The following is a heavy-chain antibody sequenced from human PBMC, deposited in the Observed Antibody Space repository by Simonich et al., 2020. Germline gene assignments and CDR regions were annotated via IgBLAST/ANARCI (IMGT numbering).Heavy chain of an antibody. V-gene: IGHV1-2*02. D-gene: IGHD6-13*01. Sequence: QVQLVQSGAEVKKPGASVKVSCKASGYTFTGYYMHWVRQAPGQGLEWMGGSNPNRGCKNHAQKCQGRVTMTRDTSISTAYMELSRLRSDDTAVYYCARDSYSSWYFDLWGRGTLVTVSS. CDR1: GYTFTGYY. J-gene: IGHJ2*01. CDR3: ARDSYSSWYFDL. CDR2: SNPNRGCK.